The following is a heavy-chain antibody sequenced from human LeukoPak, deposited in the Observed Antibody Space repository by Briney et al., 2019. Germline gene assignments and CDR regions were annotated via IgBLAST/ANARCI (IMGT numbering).Heavy chain of an antibody. V-gene: IGHV3-30*03. CDR3: ARKQYSESSWVLGAFDL. D-gene: IGHD6-6*01. J-gene: IGHJ3*01. CDR1: GFTFRSHG. Sequence: GGSLRLSCAASGFTFRSHGMHWVRLAPGKGLEWVAFISYDGGNKYYADSVKGRFTISRDNSQNTVYLQMNSLRVEDTALYYSARKQYSESSWVLGAFDLWGQGTMVIVSS. CDR2: ISYDGGNK.